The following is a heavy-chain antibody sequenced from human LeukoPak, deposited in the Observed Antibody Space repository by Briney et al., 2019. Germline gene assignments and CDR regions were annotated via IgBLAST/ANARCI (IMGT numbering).Heavy chain of an antibody. J-gene: IGHJ4*02. CDR2: ISYDGSNK. CDR3: AKEGSYGYYFDY. CDR1: GFTFSSYG. Sequence: GGSLRLSCAASGFTFSSYGMHWVRQAPSKGLEWVAVISYDGSNKYYADSVKGRFTISRDNSKNTLYLQMNSLRAEDTAVYYCAKEGSYGYYFDYWGQGTLVTVSS. V-gene: IGHV3-30*18. D-gene: IGHD5-18*01.